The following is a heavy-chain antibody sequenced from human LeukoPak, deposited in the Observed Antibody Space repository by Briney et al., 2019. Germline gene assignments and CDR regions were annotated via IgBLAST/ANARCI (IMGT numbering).Heavy chain of an antibody. D-gene: IGHD3-10*01. V-gene: IGHV4-34*01. Sequence: SETLSLTCAVYGGSFSGYYWSWIRQPPGKGLEWIGEINHSGSTNYNPSLKSRVTISVDTSKNQFSLKLSSVTAADTAVYYCARFLWFGEFLDYWGQGTLVTVSS. CDR1: GGSFSGYY. CDR3: ARFLWFGEFLDY. J-gene: IGHJ4*02. CDR2: INHSGST.